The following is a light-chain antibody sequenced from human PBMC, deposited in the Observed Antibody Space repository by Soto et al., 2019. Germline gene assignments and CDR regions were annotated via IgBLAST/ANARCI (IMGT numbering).Light chain of an antibody. V-gene: IGKV1-39*01. CDR3: QQHYRTPYT. Sequence: DIQMTQSPSSLSASVGDRVTISCRTSQSINSFLDWYQQTPGRAPKHLIYAASSLQSGVPSRFSGSGSGTDFTLTISSRQPEDFATYYCQQHYRTPYTLGQGTKLDI. J-gene: IGKJ2*01. CDR2: AAS. CDR1: QSINSF.